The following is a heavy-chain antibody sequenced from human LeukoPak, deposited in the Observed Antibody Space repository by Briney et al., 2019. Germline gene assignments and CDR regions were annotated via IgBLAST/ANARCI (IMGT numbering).Heavy chain of an antibody. J-gene: IGHJ3*02. Sequence: PSETLSLTCTVSNDSIDSYFWSWIRQPAGKGLEWIGRIYPTGSTSYNPSLMSRVTMSADTSKNQFSLRLSSVTAADTAVYYCARAYDILTGYYKRAGAFDIWGQGTMVTVSS. D-gene: IGHD3-9*01. CDR1: NDSIDSYF. CDR3: ARAYDILTGYYKRAGAFDI. CDR2: IYPTGST. V-gene: IGHV4-4*07.